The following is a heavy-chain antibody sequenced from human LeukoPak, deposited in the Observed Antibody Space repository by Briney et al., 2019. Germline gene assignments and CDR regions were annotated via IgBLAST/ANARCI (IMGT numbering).Heavy chain of an antibody. CDR1: GFTFSSFA. V-gene: IGHV3-23*01. J-gene: IGHJ4*02. D-gene: IGHD6-13*01. CDR3: ARVGYSSSWSHIDY. CDR2: ISGSGGGT. Sequence: PGGSLGLSCAASGFTFSSFAMNWVRQTPGKGLEWVSAISGSGGGTYYADSVKGRLTISRDNSKNTLFLQMNSLRAEDTAVYYCARVGYSSSWSHIDYWGQGTLVTVSS.